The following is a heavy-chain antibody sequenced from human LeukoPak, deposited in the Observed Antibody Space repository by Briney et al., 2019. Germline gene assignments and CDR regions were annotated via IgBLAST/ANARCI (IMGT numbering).Heavy chain of an antibody. V-gene: IGHV4-34*01. Sequence: SETLSLTCAVYGGSFSGYYWSWIRQPPGKGLEWIGEINHSGSTNYNPSLKSRVTISVDTSKNQFSLKLSSVTAADTAVYYCAREADVGYRSSTSCLDYWGQGTLVTVSS. D-gene: IGHD2-2*01. CDR2: INHSGST. CDR3: AREADVGYRSSTSCLDY. J-gene: IGHJ4*02. CDR1: GGSFSGYY.